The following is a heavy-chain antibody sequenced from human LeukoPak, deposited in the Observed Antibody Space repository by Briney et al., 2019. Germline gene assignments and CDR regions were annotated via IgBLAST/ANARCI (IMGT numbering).Heavy chain of an antibody. CDR1: GGSISRSNW. CDR3: ATYYDILSGYTFDY. CDR2: IHDTGST. V-gene: IGHV4-4*02. Sequence: SGTLSLTCTVSGGSISRSNWWSRVRQPPGKGLEWIGEIHDTGSTNYNPPLKSRVTMSLDKSKNQFSLNLNSVTAADTAVYYCATYYDILSGYTFDYWGQGTLVAVSS. D-gene: IGHD3-9*01. J-gene: IGHJ4*02.